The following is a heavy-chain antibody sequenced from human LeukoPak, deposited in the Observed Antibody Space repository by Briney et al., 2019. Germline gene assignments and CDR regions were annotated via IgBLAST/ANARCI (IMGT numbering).Heavy chain of an antibody. CDR1: GFTFDDYA. V-gene: IGHV3-9*01. J-gene: IGHJ3*01. Sequence: PGGSLRLSCVGSGFTFDDYAMHWVRQLPGKGLEWVAGVRWTGASKGYADSVKGRFTISRDNAKNSLYLEMNSLRVEDTALYYCAKVGQHSFEEERDAFDVWGQGTVVTVSS. CDR2: VRWTGASK. CDR3: AKVGQHSFEEERDAFDV.